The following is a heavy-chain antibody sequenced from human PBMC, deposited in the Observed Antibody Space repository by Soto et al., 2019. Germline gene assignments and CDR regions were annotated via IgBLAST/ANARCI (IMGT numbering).Heavy chain of an antibody. CDR2: IIPIFGTA. CDR3: ARETGYSGYDFSFDY. CDR1: GGTFSSYA. J-gene: IGHJ4*02. Sequence: ASVKVSCKASGGTFSSYAISWVRQAPGQGLEWMGGIIPIFGTANYAQKFQGRVTITADESTSTAYMELSSLRSEDTAVYYCARETGYSGYDFSFDYWGQGTLVTVSS. V-gene: IGHV1-69*13. D-gene: IGHD5-12*01.